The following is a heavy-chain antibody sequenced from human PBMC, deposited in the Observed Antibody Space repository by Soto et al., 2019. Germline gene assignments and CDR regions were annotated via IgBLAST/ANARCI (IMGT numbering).Heavy chain of an antibody. J-gene: IGHJ5*02. CDR3: AHSGSPRENYDFWSGYYPNNWFDP. Sequence: SGPTLVNPTQTLTLTCTFSGFSLSTSGVGVGWIRQPPGKALEWLALIYWDDDKRYSPSLKSRLTITKGTSKNQVVLTMTNIDPVDTATYYCAHSGSPRENYDFWSGYYPNNWFDPWGQGTLVTVSS. V-gene: IGHV2-5*02. D-gene: IGHD3-3*01. CDR2: IYWDDDK. CDR1: GFSLSTSGVG.